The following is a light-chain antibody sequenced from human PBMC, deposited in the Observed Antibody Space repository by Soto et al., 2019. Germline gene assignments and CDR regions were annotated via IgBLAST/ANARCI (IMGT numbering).Light chain of an antibody. CDR1: SSNIGAGYD. Sequence: QLVLTQPPSVSGAPGQRVTISCTGSSSNIGAGYDVHWYQQLPGTAPKLLIYGNSNRPSGVPDRFSGSKSGTSASLAITGLQAEDEADYYCQSYDSSLSGPYVFGTGTKVTGL. CDR3: QSYDSSLSGPYV. J-gene: IGLJ1*01. V-gene: IGLV1-40*01. CDR2: GNS.